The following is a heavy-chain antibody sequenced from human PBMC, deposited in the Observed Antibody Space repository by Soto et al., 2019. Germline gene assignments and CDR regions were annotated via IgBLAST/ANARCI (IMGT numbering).Heavy chain of an antibody. Sequence: GGSPRLSCAASGLTFSAYAMSWVRQAPGKGLQWVSAISGGGGDTYYADSVKGRFTISRDNSKNTLYLQMHSLRAEDTAVYYCAKGGTSSGPYYYGMDVWGQGTTVTGS. D-gene: IGHD6-19*01. V-gene: IGHV3-23*01. J-gene: IGHJ6*02. CDR3: AKGGTSSGPYYYGMDV. CDR2: ISGGGGDT. CDR1: GLTFSAYA.